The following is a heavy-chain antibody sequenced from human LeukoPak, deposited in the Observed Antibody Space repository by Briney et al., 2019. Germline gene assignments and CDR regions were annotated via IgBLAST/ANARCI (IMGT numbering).Heavy chain of an antibody. CDR1: GYTFTSYG. J-gene: IGHJ5*02. CDR2: ISAYNGNT. V-gene: IGHV1-18*01. D-gene: IGHD1-1*01. Sequence: GASVKVSCKASGYTFTSYGISWVRQAPGQGLEWMGWISAYNGNTNYAQKLQGRVTMTTDTSTSTAYMELRSLRSDDTAVYYCARRLERLGSSWFDPWGQGTLVTVSS. CDR3: ARRLERLGSSWFDP.